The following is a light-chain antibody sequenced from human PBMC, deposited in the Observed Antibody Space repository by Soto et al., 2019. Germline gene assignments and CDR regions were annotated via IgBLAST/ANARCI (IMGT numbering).Light chain of an antibody. CDR2: GAS. Sequence: EIVLTQPPGTVSLSPAEEATLSDRSSPSISSSNVAWYQQKPGQAPTLLIYGASSRATGIPARFSGSGSGTDFTLTISRLEPEDFAVYYCQQRSNWPQTFGQGTKVDIK. CDR1: PSISSSN. J-gene: IGKJ1*01. V-gene: IGKV3D-20*02. CDR3: QQRSNWPQT.